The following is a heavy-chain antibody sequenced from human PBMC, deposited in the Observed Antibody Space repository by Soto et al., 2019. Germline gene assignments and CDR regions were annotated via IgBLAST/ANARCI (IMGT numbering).Heavy chain of an antibody. J-gene: IGHJ3*02. D-gene: IGHD3-22*01. V-gene: IGHV1-24*01. CDR1: GYTLTELS. CDR3: ATDSSGYPHDAFDI. Sequence: ASVKVSCKVSGYTLTELSMHWVRQAPGKGPEWMGGFDPEDGETIYAQKFQGRVTMTEDTSTDTAYMELSSLRSEDTAVYYCATDSSGYPHDAFDIWGQGTMVTVSS. CDR2: FDPEDGET.